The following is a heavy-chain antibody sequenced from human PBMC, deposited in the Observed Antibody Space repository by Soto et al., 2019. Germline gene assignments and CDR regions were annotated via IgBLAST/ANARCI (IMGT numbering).Heavy chain of an antibody. CDR2: ISGSGGST. D-gene: IGHD6-19*01. V-gene: IGHV3-23*01. Sequence: EVQLLEPGGGLVQPGGSLRLSCAASGFTFSSYAMSWVRQAPGKGLEWVSAISGSGGSTYYADSVKGRFTISRDNSKNTLYLQMNSLRAEDTAVYYCAKGSWVAGDFDYWGQGTLVTVSS. J-gene: IGHJ4*02. CDR3: AKGSWVAGDFDY. CDR1: GFTFSSYA.